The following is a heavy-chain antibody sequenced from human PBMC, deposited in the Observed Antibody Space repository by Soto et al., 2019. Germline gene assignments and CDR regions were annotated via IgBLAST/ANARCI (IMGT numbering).Heavy chain of an antibody. D-gene: IGHD1-1*01. V-gene: IGHV1-18*01. J-gene: IGHJ4*02. Sequence: QVHLVQSGAEVKKPGASVKVSCKGSGYTFTSYGITWVRQAPGQGLEWMGWISAHNGNTDYAQQLQGRVTVTRDTSSSTAYMGLTSLRSDDTAVDSCARGRYGDYWGQGALVTVSS. CDR2: ISAHNGNT. CDR1: GYTFTSYG. CDR3: ARGRYGDY.